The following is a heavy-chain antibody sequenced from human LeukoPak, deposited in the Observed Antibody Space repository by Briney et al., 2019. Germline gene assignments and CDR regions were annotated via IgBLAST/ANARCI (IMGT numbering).Heavy chain of an antibody. V-gene: IGHV3-21*01. CDR1: GFSLSIYD. J-gene: IGHJ4*02. CDR3: TRYNNDHFDY. D-gene: IGHD1-14*01. Sequence: GGSLRLSCAASGFSLSIYDMVWVRQAPGKGLEWIASTGLSSSYIGYADSVKGRFTISRDNSKNTMSVQMDDLRAEDTAVYYCTRYNNDHFDYWGQGTLVTVSS. CDR2: TGLSSSYI.